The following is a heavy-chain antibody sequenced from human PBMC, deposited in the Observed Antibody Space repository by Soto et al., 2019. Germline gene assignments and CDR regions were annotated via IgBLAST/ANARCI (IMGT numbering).Heavy chain of an antibody. D-gene: IGHD4-4*01. Sequence: GGSLRLSCAASGFTFSSYGMHWVRQAPGKGLEWVAVISYDGSNKYYADSVKGRFTISRDNSKNTLYQQMNSLRAEDTAVYYCAKDPRLYTESYYFDYWGQGTLVTVSS. V-gene: IGHV3-30*18. CDR3: AKDPRLYTESYYFDY. CDR2: ISYDGSNK. CDR1: GFTFSSYG. J-gene: IGHJ4*02.